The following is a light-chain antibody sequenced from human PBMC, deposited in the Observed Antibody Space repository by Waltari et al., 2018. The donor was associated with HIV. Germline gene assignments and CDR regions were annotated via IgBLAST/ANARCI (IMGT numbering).Light chain of an antibody. CDR3: QAWDSSTGVV. Sequence: SYDLTQPPSVSVSPGPTARIACSGDTLGDTYARWDQQKPGQSPVLVIYEEIKRPSGIPERFSGSNSGNTATLTISGTQIMDEADYYCQAWDSSTGVVFGGGTKLTVL. CDR2: EEI. J-gene: IGLJ2*01. V-gene: IGLV3-1*01. CDR1: TLGDTY.